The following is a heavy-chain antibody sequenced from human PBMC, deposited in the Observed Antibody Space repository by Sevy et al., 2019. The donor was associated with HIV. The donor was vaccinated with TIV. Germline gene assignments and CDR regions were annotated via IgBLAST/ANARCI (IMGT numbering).Heavy chain of an antibody. D-gene: IGHD2-2*02. CDR2: ISYDGSNK. V-gene: IGHV3-33*05. CDR3: ARDINQLLYGGSNYYYGTDV. CDR1: GFTFSTYG. Sequence: GGSLRLSCAASGFTFSTYGMHWVRQAPGKGLEWVAVISYDGSNKYYGDSVKGRFTISRDNSKNTLNLQMNSLRAEDTAVYYCARDINQLLYGGSNYYYGTDVWGQGTTVTVSS. J-gene: IGHJ6*02.